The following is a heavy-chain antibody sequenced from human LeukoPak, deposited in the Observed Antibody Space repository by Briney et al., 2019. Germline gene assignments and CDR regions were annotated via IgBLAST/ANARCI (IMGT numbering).Heavy chain of an antibody. V-gene: IGHV3-33*01. CDR1: GFTLSSYG. CDR2: IWYDGSNK. D-gene: IGHD6-19*01. J-gene: IGHJ4*02. CDR3: ARESSGWSVDY. Sequence: PGRSLRLSCAASGFTLSSYGMHWVRQAPGKGLEWVAVIWYDGSNKYYADSVKGRFTISRDNSKNTLYLQMNSLRAEDTAVYYCARESSGWSVDYWGQGTLVTVSS.